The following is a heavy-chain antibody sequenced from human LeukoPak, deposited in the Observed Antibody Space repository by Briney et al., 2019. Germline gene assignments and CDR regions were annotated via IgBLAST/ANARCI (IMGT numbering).Heavy chain of an antibody. CDR3: ARGFRSDYYYDSLHYMDV. CDR2: ISGSGGST. CDR1: GFTFSSYA. J-gene: IGHJ6*03. V-gene: IGHV3-23*01. D-gene: IGHD3-22*01. Sequence: PGGSLRLSCAASGFTFSSYAMSWVRQAPGKGLEWVSAISGSGGSTYYADSVKGRFTISRDNAKNSLYLQMNSLRAEDTAVYYCARGFRSDYYYDSLHYMDVWGKGTTVTVSS.